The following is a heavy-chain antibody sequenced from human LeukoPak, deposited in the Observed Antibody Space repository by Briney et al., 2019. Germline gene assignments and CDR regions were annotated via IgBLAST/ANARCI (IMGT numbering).Heavy chain of an antibody. V-gene: IGHV3-20*01. CDR1: GFTFDDYG. J-gene: IGHJ6*02. CDR3: ARGGGSGDDYYYYGMGV. D-gene: IGHD2-15*01. CDR2: INWNGGST. Sequence: GGSLRLSCAASGFTFDDYGMSWVRQAPGKGLEWVSGINWNGGSTGYADSVKGRFTISRDNAKNSLYLQMNSLRAEDTALYHCARGGGSGDDYYYYGMGVWGQGTTVTVSS.